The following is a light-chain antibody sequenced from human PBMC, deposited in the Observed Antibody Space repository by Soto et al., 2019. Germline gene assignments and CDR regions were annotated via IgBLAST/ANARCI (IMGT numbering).Light chain of an antibody. J-gene: IGKJ2*01. CDR2: GAS. CDR1: QSVSGSY. CDR3: QHYGSSPPYT. Sequence: EIVLTQSPGTLSLSPGEGATLSCRASQSVSGSYLVWYQQKPGQAPRLLIYGASSRATGIPARFSGSGSGTDFTLTISSLEPEDFAVYYCQHYGSSPPYTFGQGTKLEI. V-gene: IGKV3-20*01.